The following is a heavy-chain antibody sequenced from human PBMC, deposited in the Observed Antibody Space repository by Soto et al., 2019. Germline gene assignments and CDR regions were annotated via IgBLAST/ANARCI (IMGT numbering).Heavy chain of an antibody. D-gene: IGHD6-19*01. CDR1: GFTFSSYA. CDR3: ARDWERIAVAGTDY. Sequence: GGSLRLSCAASGFTFSSYAMHWVRQAPGKGLEWVAVISYDGNNKYYADSVKGRFTISRDNSKNTLCLQMNSLRAEDTAVYYCARDWERIAVAGTDYWGQGTQVTVSS. J-gene: IGHJ4*02. CDR2: ISYDGNNK. V-gene: IGHV3-30-3*01.